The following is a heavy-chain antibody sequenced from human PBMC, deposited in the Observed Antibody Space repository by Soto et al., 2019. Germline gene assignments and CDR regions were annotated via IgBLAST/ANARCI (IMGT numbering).Heavy chain of an antibody. CDR2: ISGSGGST. Sequence: PGGSLRLSCAASGFTFSSYAMSWVRQAPGKGLEWVSAISGSGGSTYYADSVKGRFTISRDNSKNTLYLQMNSLRAEDTAVYYCANFFSLNPSYSYMYSWGQGNTLPVS. CDR3: ANFFSLNPSYSYMYS. V-gene: IGHV3-23*01. D-gene: IGHD3-3*01. J-gene: IGHJ6*03. CDR1: GFTFSSYA.